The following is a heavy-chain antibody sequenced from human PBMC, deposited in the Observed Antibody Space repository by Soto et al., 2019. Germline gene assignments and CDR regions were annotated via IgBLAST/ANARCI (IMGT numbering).Heavy chain of an antibody. CDR1: GFTFSDYY. Sequence: QVQLVESGGDLVKPGGSLRLSCAASGFTFSDYYMSRIRQAPGKGLEWVSSITSSGSTTYYTDSVKGRFTISRDNAKNSLYLQMNSLRAEDTAVYYCAREPYSYGPYYFDYWGQGTLVTVSS. J-gene: IGHJ4*02. V-gene: IGHV3-11*01. CDR3: AREPYSYGPYYFDY. CDR2: ITSSGSTT. D-gene: IGHD5-18*01.